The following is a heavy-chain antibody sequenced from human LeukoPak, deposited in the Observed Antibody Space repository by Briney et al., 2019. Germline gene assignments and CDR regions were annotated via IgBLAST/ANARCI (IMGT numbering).Heavy chain of an antibody. Sequence: PSETLSLTCTVAGGSISSYYWSWIRQPPGKGLEWIGYIYYSGSTNYNPSLKSRVTISVDTSKNQFSLKLSSVTAAATAVYYCARQERDWFDPWGQGTLVTVSS. CDR3: ARQERDWFDP. J-gene: IGHJ5*02. CDR1: GGSISSYY. V-gene: IGHV4-59*01. CDR2: IYYSGST.